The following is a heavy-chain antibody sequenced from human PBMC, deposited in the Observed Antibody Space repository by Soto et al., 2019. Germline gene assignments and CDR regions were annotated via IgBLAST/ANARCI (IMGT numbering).Heavy chain of an antibody. D-gene: IGHD5-12*01. CDR1: GGSISSGGYY. CDR3: ARDEVEMATIDY. Sequence: SETLSLTCTVSGGSISSGGYYWSWVRQHPGKGLEWIGYIYYSGSTYYNPSLKSRVTISVDTSKNQFSLKLSSVTAADTAVYYCARDEVEMATIDYWGQGTLVTVSS. J-gene: IGHJ4*02. CDR2: IYYSGST. V-gene: IGHV4-31*03.